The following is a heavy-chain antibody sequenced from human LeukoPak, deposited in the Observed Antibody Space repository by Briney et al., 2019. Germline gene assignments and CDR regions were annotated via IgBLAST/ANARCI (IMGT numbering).Heavy chain of an antibody. V-gene: IGHV3-30-3*01. CDR1: GLTFSSYA. D-gene: IGHD5-18*01. Sequence: GGSLRLSCAASGLTFSSYAMNWVRQAPGKGLEWVAVISYDGSDKYYPDSVKGRFTISRDNSKNALYLQMNSLRAEDTAVYYCARGGGIQLWLPFDYWGQGTLVTVSS. CDR3: ARGGGIQLWLPFDY. CDR2: ISYDGSDK. J-gene: IGHJ4*02.